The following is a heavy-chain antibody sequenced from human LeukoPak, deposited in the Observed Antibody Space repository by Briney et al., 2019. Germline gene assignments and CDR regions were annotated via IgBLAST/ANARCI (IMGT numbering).Heavy chain of an antibody. V-gene: IGHV3-48*04. CDR3: AGASDHVDAFDI. J-gene: IGHJ3*02. CDR2: ISSSSSTI. D-gene: IGHD3-10*01. CDR1: GFTFSSYS. Sequence: PGGSLRLSCSASGFTFSSYSMNWARQAPGKGLEWVSYISSSSSTIYYADSVKGRFTISRDNAKNSLYLQMNSLRAEDTAVYYCAGASDHVDAFDIWGQGTMVTVSS.